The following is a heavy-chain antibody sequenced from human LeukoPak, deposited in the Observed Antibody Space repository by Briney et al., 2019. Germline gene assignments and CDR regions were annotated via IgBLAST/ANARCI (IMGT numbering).Heavy chain of an antibody. Sequence: SETLSLTCTVPGGSISSYYWSWIRQPPGKGLEWIGYIYYSVSTNYNPSLKSRVTISVDASKNQFSLKLSSVTAADTAVYYCASVYSSSWYPLGFDPWGQGTLVTVSS. CDR3: ASVYSSSWYPLGFDP. V-gene: IGHV4-59*08. CDR2: IYYSVST. J-gene: IGHJ5*02. CDR1: GGSISSYY. D-gene: IGHD6-13*01.